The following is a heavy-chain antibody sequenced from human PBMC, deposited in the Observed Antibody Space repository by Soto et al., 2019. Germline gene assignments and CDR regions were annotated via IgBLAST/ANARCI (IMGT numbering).Heavy chain of an antibody. Sequence: SETLSLTCSVSGDSISSGGYYWSWIRQSPGTGLEWIGNIYYSGSTYYNPSLKSRLTMSVDTSKNQFSLQLGSVTAADTAVYYCAREYDTSGWPLGMQHHWFDPWGQGTLVTVSS. CDR3: AREYDTSGWPLGMQHHWFDP. CDR1: GDSISSGGYY. CDR2: IYYSGST. V-gene: IGHV4-31*03. D-gene: IGHD3-22*01. J-gene: IGHJ5*02.